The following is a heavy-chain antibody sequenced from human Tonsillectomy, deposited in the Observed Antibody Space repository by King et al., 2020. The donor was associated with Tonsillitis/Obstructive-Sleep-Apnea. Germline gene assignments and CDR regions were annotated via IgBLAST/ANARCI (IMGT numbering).Heavy chain of an antibody. CDR2: IYYSGST. D-gene: IGHD2-2*02. J-gene: IGHJ2*01. CDR1: GGSISSYY. CDR3: ARGVEEGYCSSTSCYTYWYFDL. Sequence: VQLQESGPGLVKPSETLSLTCTVSGGSISSYYWSWIRQPPGKGLEWIGYIYYSGSTNYNPSLKSRVTISVDTSKNQFSLELSSVTASDTAVYYCARGVEEGYCSSTSCYTYWYFDLWGRGTLVTVSS. V-gene: IGHV4-59*01.